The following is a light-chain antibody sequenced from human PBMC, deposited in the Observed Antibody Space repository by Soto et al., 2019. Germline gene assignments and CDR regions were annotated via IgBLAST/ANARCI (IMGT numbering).Light chain of an antibody. CDR2: DNI. CDR3: GAWDSSLNVYV. CDR1: SSNIENYY. Sequence: QSVLTQPPSVSAAPGQKITISCSGTSSNIENYYVSWYHQLPGTAPKLLIYDNIKRPSGIPDRLSGSKSGTSATLAITGLQTGDEGDYSCGAWDSSLNVYVFGGGTKVTVL. J-gene: IGLJ1*01. V-gene: IGLV1-51*01.